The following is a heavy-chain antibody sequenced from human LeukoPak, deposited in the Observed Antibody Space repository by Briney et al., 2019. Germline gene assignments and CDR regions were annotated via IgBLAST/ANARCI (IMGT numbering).Heavy chain of an antibody. V-gene: IGHV4-39*01. J-gene: IGHJ4*02. CDR3: ARHDDGGSFDY. D-gene: IGHD4-23*01. CDR2: IYYSGST. CDR1: GDTISSRSYY. Sequence: PSETLSLTCTVSGDTISSRSYYWGWIRQPPGKGLKWIGSIYYSGSTYYNPSLKSRVTISVDTSKNQFSLELSSVTAADTAVYYCARHDDGGSFDYWGQGTLVTVSS.